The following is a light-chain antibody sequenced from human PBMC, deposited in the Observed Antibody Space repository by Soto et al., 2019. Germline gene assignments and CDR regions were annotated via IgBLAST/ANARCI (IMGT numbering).Light chain of an antibody. V-gene: IGLV2-23*02. Sequence: QSALTQPASVSGSPGQSITISCTGTASNVGSYKFVSWYQHLPDKPQKLIIFKVSERPSGISDRFSGSKSGNTASLTISGLPDEDEADYYSCAYAANSNFLFGGGTKLTVL. CDR1: ASNVGSYKF. CDR3: CAYAANSNFL. CDR2: KVS. J-gene: IGLJ2*01.